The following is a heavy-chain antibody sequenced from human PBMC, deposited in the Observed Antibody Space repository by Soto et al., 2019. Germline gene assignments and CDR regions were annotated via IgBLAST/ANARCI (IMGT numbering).Heavy chain of an antibody. CDR2: ISAYNGNT. V-gene: IGHV1-18*01. CDR3: ARVTRDNDGMDV. CDR1: GYTFTSYG. D-gene: IGHD1-1*01. Sequence: QVQLVQSGAEVKKPGASVKVSCKASGYTFTSYGISWVRQAPGKGREWMGWISAYNGNTNYAPKRQGRVTMTTDTSTSTVYMELRSLRSDDTSVYFCARVTRDNDGMDVWGQGTTVTGS. J-gene: IGHJ6*02.